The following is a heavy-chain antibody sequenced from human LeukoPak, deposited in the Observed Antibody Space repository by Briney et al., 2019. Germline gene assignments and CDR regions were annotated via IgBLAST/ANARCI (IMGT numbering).Heavy chain of an antibody. CDR3: ARFGSYCSSTSCPLDY. J-gene: IGHJ4*02. CDR1: GFIFSSYS. CDR2: ISSSSSYI. Sequence: PGGSLRLSCAASGFIFSSYSMNWVRQAPGKGLEGVSSISSSSSYIYYADSVKGRFTISRDNAKNSLYLQMNSLRAEDTAVYYCARFGSYCSSTSCPLDYWGQGTLVTVSS. D-gene: IGHD2-2*01. V-gene: IGHV3-21*01.